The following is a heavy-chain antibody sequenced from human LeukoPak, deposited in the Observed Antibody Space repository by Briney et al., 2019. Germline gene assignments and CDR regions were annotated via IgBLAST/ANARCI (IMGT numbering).Heavy chain of an antibody. CDR2: INHSGST. J-gene: IGHJ5*02. CDR1: GGSFSGYY. CDR3: ARVAAVAGASGYNWFDP. D-gene: IGHD6-19*01. Sequence: SETLSLTCAVYGGSFSGYYWSWIRQPPGKGLEWIGEINHSGSTNYNPSLKSRVTISVDTSKNQLSLKLSSVTAADTAVYYCARVAAVAGASGYNWFDPWGQGTLVTVSS. V-gene: IGHV4-34*01.